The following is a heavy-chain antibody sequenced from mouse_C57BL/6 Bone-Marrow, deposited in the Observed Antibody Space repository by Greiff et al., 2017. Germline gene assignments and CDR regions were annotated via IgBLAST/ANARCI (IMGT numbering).Heavy chain of an antibody. D-gene: IGHD1-1*01. J-gene: IGHJ2*01. Sequence: LQESGAELVKPGASVKISCKASGYAFSSYWMNWVKQRPGKGLEWIGQIYPGDGDTNYKGKFKGKATLTADKSSSTAYMQLSSLTSEDSAVYFCARSFITTVVAYYWGQGTTLTVSS. CDR3: ARSFITTVVAYY. CDR2: IYPGDGDT. V-gene: IGHV1-80*01. CDR1: GYAFSSYW.